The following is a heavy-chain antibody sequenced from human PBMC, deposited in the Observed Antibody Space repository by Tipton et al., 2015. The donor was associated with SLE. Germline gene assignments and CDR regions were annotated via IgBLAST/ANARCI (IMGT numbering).Heavy chain of an antibody. V-gene: IGHV4-4*07. Sequence: TLSLTCTVSGGSLSSYCWSWVRQPAGGGLEWIGRIYTNENTNYNPALKSRVTLFVDTSKNHFSLKLISVTAADTAVYYCAREFLNPVTTVHYYFDLWGRGTLVTVSS. CDR2: IYTNENT. J-gene: IGHJ2*01. CDR3: AREFLNPVTTVHYYFDL. CDR1: GGSLSSYC. D-gene: IGHD4-11*01.